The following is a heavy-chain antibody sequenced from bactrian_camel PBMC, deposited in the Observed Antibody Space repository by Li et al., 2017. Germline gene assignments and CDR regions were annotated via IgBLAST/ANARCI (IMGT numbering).Heavy chain of an antibody. V-gene: IGHV3S1*01. CDR2: IDTGDGST. CDR3: AVVRTMDWACGFPLRSGRFGH. CDR1: GTPSPGYC. J-gene: IGHJ4*01. Sequence: HVQLVESGGGSVQPGGSLRLSCAISGTPSPGYCVGWFRQAPGSQREGVAAIDTGDGSTYYLNSVEGRFTISHDNAKNTLYLQMNSLKPEDTAMYYCAVVRTMDWACGFPLRSGRFGHWGQGTQVTV. D-gene: IGHD5*01.